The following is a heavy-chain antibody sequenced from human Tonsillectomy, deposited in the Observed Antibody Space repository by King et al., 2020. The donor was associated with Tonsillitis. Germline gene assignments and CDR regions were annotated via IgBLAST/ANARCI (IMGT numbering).Heavy chain of an antibody. D-gene: IGHD5-18*01. CDR2: ISWHSGNI. Sequence: DVQLVESGGGLVQPGRSLRLSCGASGFKFEDYAMHWVRQVPGKGLEWVSGISWHSGNIVYADSVKGRFTISRDNAKNSLFLQMNSLRSEDTALYYCAKPKRRIELWFNGIFDDWGQGTLVTVSS. CDR3: AKPKRRIELWFNGIFDD. V-gene: IGHV3-9*01. J-gene: IGHJ4*02. CDR1: GFKFEDYA.